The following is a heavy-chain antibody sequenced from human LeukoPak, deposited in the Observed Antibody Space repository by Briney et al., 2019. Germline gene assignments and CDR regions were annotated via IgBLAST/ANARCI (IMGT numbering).Heavy chain of an antibody. J-gene: IGHJ6*02. D-gene: IGHD2-2*02. CDR3: ASDIVVVPAAISYYYGMDV. CDR1: GFIFSSYA. Sequence: GGSLRLSCAASGFIFSSYAMSWVRQAPGKGLEWVSAISGSGGSTYYADSVKGRFTISRDNSKNTLYLQMNSLRAEDTAVYYCASDIVVVPAAISYYYGMDVWGQGTTVTVSS. CDR2: ISGSGGST. V-gene: IGHV3-23*01.